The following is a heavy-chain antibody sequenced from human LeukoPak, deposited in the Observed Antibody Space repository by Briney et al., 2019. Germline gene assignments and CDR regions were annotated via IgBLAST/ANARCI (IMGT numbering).Heavy chain of an antibody. CDR3: ARSTYYGGNNDY. D-gene: IGHD4-23*01. J-gene: IGHJ4*02. Sequence: SETLSLTCTVSGGSISSSSYYWGWIRQPPGKGLEWIGSIYYSGSTYYNPSLKSRVTISVDTSKNQFSLKLSSVTAADTAVYYCARSTYYGGNNDYWGQGTLVTVSS. CDR2: IYYSGST. V-gene: IGHV4-39*07. CDR1: GGSISSSSYY.